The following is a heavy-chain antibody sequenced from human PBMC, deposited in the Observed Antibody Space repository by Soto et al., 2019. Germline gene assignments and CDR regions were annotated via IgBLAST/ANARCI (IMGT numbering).Heavy chain of an antibody. CDR2: INAGNGNT. J-gene: IGHJ6*02. V-gene: IGHV1-3*01. CDR1: GYTFTSYA. D-gene: IGHD4-17*01. Sequence: GASVKVSCKASGYTFTSYAMHWVRQAPGQRLEWMGWINAGNGNTKYSQKFQGRVTITRDTSASTAYMELSSLRSEDTAVYYCAIDKVTTFSYYYGMDFLGQGTRIAFSS. CDR3: AIDKVTTFSYYYGMDF.